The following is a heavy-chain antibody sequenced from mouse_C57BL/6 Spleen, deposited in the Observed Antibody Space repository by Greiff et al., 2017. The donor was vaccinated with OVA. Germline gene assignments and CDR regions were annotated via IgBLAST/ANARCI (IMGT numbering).Heavy chain of an antibody. CDR3: ARVLY. Sequence: QVQLQQPGAELVKPGASVKLSCKASGYTFTSYWMQWVKQRPGQGLEWIGEIDPSDSYTNYNQKFKGKATLTVDTSSSTAYMQLSSLTSEDSAVYYCARVLYWGQGTTLTVSS. J-gene: IGHJ2*01. V-gene: IGHV1-50*01. CDR1: GYTFTSYW. CDR2: IDPSDSYT.